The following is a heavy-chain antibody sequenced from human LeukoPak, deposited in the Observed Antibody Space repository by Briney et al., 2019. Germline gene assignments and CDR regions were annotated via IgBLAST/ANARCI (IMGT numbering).Heavy chain of an antibody. CDR3: ARDLVVVPAAIVPFDY. Sequence: SQTLSLTCAISGDSVSSNSAAWNWIRQSPSRGLEWLGRTYYRSKWYNDYAVSVKSRITINPDTSKNQFSLQLNSVTPEDTAVYYCARDLVVVPAAIVPFDYWGQGTLVTVSS. V-gene: IGHV6-1*01. CDR2: TYYRSKWYN. D-gene: IGHD2-2*01. J-gene: IGHJ4*02. CDR1: GDSVSSNSAA.